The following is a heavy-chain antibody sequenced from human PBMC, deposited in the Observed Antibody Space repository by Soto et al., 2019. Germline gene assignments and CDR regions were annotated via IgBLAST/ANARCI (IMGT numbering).Heavy chain of an antibody. J-gene: IGHJ4*02. D-gene: IGHD3-10*01. Sequence: PGGSLRLSCAASGFTVSSNYMSWARQAPGKGLERVSVIYSGGSTYYADSVKGRFTISRDNSKNTLYLQMNSLRADDTAVYYCARVAHGSGSYCTFDYWGQGTLVTVSS. V-gene: IGHV3-53*01. CDR2: IYSGGST. CDR1: GFTVSSNY. CDR3: ARVAHGSGSYCTFDY.